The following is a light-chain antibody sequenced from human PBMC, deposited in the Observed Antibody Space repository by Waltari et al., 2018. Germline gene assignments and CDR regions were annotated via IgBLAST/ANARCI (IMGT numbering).Light chain of an antibody. CDR1: QSLVQRDGNTF. CDR3: LQSSQWPYA. V-gene: IGKV2-30*02. J-gene: IGKJ2*01. CDR2: KVS. Sequence: DVVMTQSPLSLLVTLGQPASISCWSSQSLVQRDGNTFLNWFHQRSGQSPRRLIYKVSNRESGVPDRFSGSGSGTDFTLKISRVEAEDVGIYYCLQSSQWPYAFGQGTKLEIK.